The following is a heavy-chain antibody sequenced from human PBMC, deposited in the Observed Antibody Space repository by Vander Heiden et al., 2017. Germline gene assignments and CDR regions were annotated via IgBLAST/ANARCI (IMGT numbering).Heavy chain of an antibody. V-gene: IGHV4-4*07. D-gene: IGHD2-2*01. CDR2: IYTSGST. J-gene: IGHJ4*02. Sequence: QVQLQESGPGLVKPSETLSLTCTVSGGSISSYYWSWIRQPAGKGLEWIGRIYTSGSTNYNPSLKRRVTMSVDTSKNQFSLKLSSVTAADTAVYYCARGPIGYCSSTSCYNFDYWGQGTLVTVSS. CDR1: GGSISSYY. CDR3: ARGPIGYCSSTSCYNFDY.